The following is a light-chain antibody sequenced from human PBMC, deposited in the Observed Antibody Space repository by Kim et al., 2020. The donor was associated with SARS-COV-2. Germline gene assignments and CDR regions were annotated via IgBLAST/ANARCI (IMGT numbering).Light chain of an antibody. CDR1: QSISSW. J-gene: IGKJ3*01. V-gene: IGKV1-5*03. Sequence: AYVGDRVTITCRASQSISSWLAWYQQKPGKAPKLLIYKASSLESGVPSRFSGSGSGTEFTLTISSLQPDDFATYYCQQYNSYQFTFGPGTKVDIK. CDR2: KAS. CDR3: QQYNSYQFT.